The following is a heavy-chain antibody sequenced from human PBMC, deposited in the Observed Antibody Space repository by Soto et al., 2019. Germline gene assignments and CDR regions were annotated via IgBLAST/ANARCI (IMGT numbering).Heavy chain of an antibody. V-gene: IGHV3-66*01. CDR3: ARDPDLAYCGGDCYNDAFDI. CDR2: IYSGGST. Sequence: GGFLRLSCAASGFTVSSNCRSWVRQAPGKGLEWVSVIYSGGSTYYADSVKGRFTISRDNSKNTLYLQMNSLRAEDTAVYYCARDPDLAYCGGDCYNDAFDIWGQGTMVTVSS. CDR1: GFTVSSNC. D-gene: IGHD2-21*02. J-gene: IGHJ3*02.